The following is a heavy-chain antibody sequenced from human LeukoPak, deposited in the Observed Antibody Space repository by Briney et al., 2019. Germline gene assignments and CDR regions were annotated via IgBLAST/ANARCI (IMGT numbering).Heavy chain of an antibody. J-gene: IGHJ4*02. CDR2: TNSDGSSR. V-gene: IGHV3-74*01. D-gene: IGHD6-13*01. Sequence: SGGSLRLSCAVSGFTFSGHWMFWVRQAPGKGLEWVSSTNSDGSSRGYTDSVKGRFTVSRDNAKNSLYLQMNSLRAEDTAVYYCARDRYSSSWYPLLDYWGQGTLVTVSS. CDR3: ARDRYSSSWYPLLDY. CDR1: GFTFSGHW.